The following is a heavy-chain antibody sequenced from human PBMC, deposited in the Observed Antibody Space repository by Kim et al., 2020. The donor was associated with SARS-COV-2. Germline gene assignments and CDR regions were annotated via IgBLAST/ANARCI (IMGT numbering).Heavy chain of an antibody. CDR3: ARNLYYYDSSGYYYGGSPRYYHYYGMDV. V-gene: IGHV4-59*13. Sequence: SETLSLTCTVSGGSISSYYWSWIRQPPGKGLEWIGYIYYSGSTNYNPSLKSRVTISVDTSKNQFSLKLSSVTAADTAVYYCARNLYYYDSSGYYYGGSPRYYHYYGMDVWGHGTTVTVSS. D-gene: IGHD3-22*01. J-gene: IGHJ6*02. CDR1: GGSISSYY. CDR2: IYYSGST.